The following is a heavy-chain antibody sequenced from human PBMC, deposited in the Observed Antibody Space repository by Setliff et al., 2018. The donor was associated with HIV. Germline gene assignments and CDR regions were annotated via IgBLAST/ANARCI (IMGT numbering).Heavy chain of an antibody. J-gene: IGHJ6*02. Sequence: ASVKVSCKASGYTFTGYGISWVRQAPGQGLEWMGITHPSGGSPNYAQKFQGRVTMTRDMSTSTVYMELSSLRSEDTAVYYCARDRRDGLYYHGMDVWGQGTTVTVSS. V-gene: IGHV1-46*01. CDR3: ARDRRDGLYYHGMDV. CDR2: THPSGGSP. CDR1: GYTFTGYG. D-gene: IGHD5-12*01.